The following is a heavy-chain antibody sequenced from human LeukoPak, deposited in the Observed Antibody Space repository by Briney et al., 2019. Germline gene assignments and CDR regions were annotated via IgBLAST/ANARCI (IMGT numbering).Heavy chain of an antibody. CDR3: AKDLAYCSSTSC. D-gene: IGHD2-2*01. V-gene: IGHV3-30*02. CDR2: IRYDGSNK. J-gene: IGHJ4*02. Sequence: GGFLRLSCAASGFTFSSYGMHWVRQAPGKGLEWVAFIRYDGSNKYYADSVKGRFTISRDNSKNTLYLQMNSLRAEDTAVYYCAKDLAYCSSTSCWGQGTLVTVSS. CDR1: GFTFSSYG.